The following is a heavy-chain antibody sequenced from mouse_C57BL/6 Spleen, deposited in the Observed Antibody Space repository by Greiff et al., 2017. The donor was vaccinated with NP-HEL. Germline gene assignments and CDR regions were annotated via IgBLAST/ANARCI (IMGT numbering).Heavy chain of an antibody. J-gene: IGHJ3*01. Sequence: EVMLVESGGGLVQPGGSLKLSCAASGFTFSDYYMYWVRQTPEKRLEWVAYISNGGGSTYYPDTVKGRFTISRENAKNTLYLQMSRLKSEDTAMYYCARQDYPAGWGQGTLVTVSA. CDR1: GFTFSDYY. D-gene: IGHD2-4*01. CDR3: ARQDYPAG. CDR2: ISNGGGST. V-gene: IGHV5-12*01.